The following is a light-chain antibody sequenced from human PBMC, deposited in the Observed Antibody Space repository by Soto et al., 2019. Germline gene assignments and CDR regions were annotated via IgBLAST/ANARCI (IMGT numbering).Light chain of an antibody. Sequence: EIVLTQSPATLSLSPGERATLSCRASQSVSSSLAWYQQKPGQAPRLLIYDASNRATGIPARFSGSGSGTDFPLTFNSLEPEYFAVYYWQQSRNWPLTFGGGTKVEIK. CDR2: DAS. V-gene: IGKV3-11*01. CDR3: QQSRNWPLT. CDR1: QSVSSS. J-gene: IGKJ4*01.